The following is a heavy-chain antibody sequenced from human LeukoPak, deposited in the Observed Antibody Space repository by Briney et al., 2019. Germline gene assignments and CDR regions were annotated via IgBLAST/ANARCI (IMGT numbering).Heavy chain of an antibody. Sequence: ASVKVSCKASGYSFTTYGISWVRQAPGLGLEWMGWISAYNGNTNYAQKLQGRVTMTTDTSTSTAYMESRSLRYDDTAVYYCARDMIAARPNWFDPWGQGTLVTVSS. CDR1: GYSFTTYG. J-gene: IGHJ5*02. V-gene: IGHV1-18*01. CDR3: ARDMIAARPNWFDP. CDR2: ISAYNGNT. D-gene: IGHD6-6*01.